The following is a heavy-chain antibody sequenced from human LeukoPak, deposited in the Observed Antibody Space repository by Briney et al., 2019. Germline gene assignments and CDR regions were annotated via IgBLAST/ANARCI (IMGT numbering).Heavy chain of an antibody. D-gene: IGHD2-15*01. CDR1: GGSISSYY. CDR2: IYYSGNA. Sequence: SETLSLTCTVSGGSISSYYWSWIRQPPGKGPEWIGYIYYSGNADYNPSLKSRVTISVDTSKNQFSLKLTSVTAADTATYYCARVGRGTPNWFDPWGQGTLVTVSS. V-gene: IGHV4-59*01. J-gene: IGHJ5*02. CDR3: ARVGRGTPNWFDP.